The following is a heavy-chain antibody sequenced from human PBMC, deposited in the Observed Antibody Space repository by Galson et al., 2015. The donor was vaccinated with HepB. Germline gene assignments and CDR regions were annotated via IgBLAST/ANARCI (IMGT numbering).Heavy chain of an antibody. Sequence: SLRLSCAASGFTFSSYAMHWVRQAPGKGLEWVAVISYDGSNKYYADSVKGRFTISRDNSKNTLYLQMNSLRAEDTAVYYCARDRPAAIGAFDIWGQGTMVTVSS. V-gene: IGHV3-30-3*01. J-gene: IGHJ3*02. CDR2: ISYDGSNK. D-gene: IGHD2-2*01. CDR1: GFTFSSYA. CDR3: ARDRPAAIGAFDI.